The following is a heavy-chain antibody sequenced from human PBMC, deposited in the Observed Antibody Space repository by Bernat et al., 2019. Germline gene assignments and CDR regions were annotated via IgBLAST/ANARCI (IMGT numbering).Heavy chain of an antibody. J-gene: IGHJ5*02. CDR3: ARGYYGSGSSNWFDP. Sequence: EVQLVESGGGLVQPGGSLRLSCSASGFTFSSYAMHWVRQAPGKGLEYVSAISSNGGSTYYADSVKGRFTISRDNSKNTLYLQMSSLRAEDTAVYYCARGYYGSGSSNWFDPWGQGTLVTVSS. D-gene: IGHD3-10*01. V-gene: IGHV3-64D*06. CDR2: ISSNGGST. CDR1: GFTFSSYA.